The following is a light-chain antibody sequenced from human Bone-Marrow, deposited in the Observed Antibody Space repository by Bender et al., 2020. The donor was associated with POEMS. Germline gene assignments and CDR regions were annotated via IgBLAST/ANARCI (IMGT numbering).Light chain of an antibody. J-gene: IGLJ1*01. V-gene: IGLV2-14*01. CDR2: EVS. Sequence: QSALTQPASVSGSPGQSITISCTGTSSDIGRSDFVAWYQQHPGKAPKLIIHEVSRRPSGLSDHFSASKSGNTASLTVSGLQAEDEADYYCSSYAGSNIGVFGTGTKVTVL. CDR1: SSDIGRSDF. CDR3: SSYAGSNIGV.